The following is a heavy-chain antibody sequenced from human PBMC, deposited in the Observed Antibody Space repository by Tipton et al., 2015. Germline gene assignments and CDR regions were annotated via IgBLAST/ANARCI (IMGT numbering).Heavy chain of an antibody. CDR3: ACQDYDSLTRDYQTVDY. V-gene: IGHV4-59*04. Sequence: TLSLTCTVSGGSMSGYYWNWIRQPPGKGLEWIGSIYYSGSTYYNPSLKSRVTMSRDTSKNQFSLKLTSVTAADTAVYYCACQDYDSLTRDYQTVDYWGQGTLVTVSS. CDR2: IYYSGST. D-gene: IGHD3-9*01. J-gene: IGHJ4*02. CDR1: GGSMSGYY.